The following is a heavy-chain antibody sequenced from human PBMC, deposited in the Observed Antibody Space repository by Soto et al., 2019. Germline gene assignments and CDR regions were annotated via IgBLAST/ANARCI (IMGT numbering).Heavy chain of an antibody. D-gene: IGHD4-4*01. CDR2: IIPIFGTA. CDR3: ARGMAFTVTTFYYGMDV. Sequence: ASVKVSCKASGGTFSSYAISWVRQAPGQGLEWMGGIIPIFGTANYAQKFQGRVTITADESTSTAYMELSSLRSEDTAVYYCARGMAFTVTTFYYGMDVWGQGTTVIVSS. V-gene: IGHV1-69*13. J-gene: IGHJ6*02. CDR1: GGTFSSYA.